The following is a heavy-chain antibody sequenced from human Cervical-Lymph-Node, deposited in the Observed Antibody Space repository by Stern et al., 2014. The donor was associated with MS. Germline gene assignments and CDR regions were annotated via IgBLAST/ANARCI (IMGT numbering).Heavy chain of an antibody. CDR2: IIPFLNTT. V-gene: IGHV1-69*06. D-gene: IGHD2-8*02. J-gene: IGHJ4*02. Sequence: VQLEESGAEVKKPGSSVKVSCKASGGTFTTHPITWWRQAPGQGLDWMGGIIPFLNTTNYSQKFQGRIAITADKSTGTTYMEISSLRSDDTAIYYCASSLVASGHWGQGTLVIVS. CDR1: GGTFTTHP. CDR3: ASSLVASGH.